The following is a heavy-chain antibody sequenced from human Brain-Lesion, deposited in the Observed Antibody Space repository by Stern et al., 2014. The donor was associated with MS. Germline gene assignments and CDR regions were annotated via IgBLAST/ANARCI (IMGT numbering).Heavy chain of an antibody. CDR1: GGSISSGGYY. CDR3: ARGRVVPGFQYYATDV. J-gene: IGHJ6*02. CDR2: IFNSGSP. Sequence: VQLEESGPGLVKPSQTLSLSCTVSGGSISSGGYYWSWIRQPAGKGLEWIGRIFNSGSPSYNPSLKSRVTIPIDTSKNQFSLRLNSMTAADTAVYYCARGRVVPGFQYYATDVWGQGTTVIVSS. D-gene: IGHD2-2*01. V-gene: IGHV4-61*02.